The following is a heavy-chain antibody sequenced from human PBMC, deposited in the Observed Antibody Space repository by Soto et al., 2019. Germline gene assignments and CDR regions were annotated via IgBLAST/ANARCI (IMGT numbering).Heavy chain of an antibody. Sequence: ASVKVSCKASGGTFSSYAISWVRQAPGQGLEWMGGIIPIFGTANYAQKFQGRVTITADKSTSTAYMELSSLRSEDTAVYYCARVLGYCSSTSRYIVDYYYGMDVWGQGTTVTVSS. D-gene: IGHD2-2*02. CDR2: IIPIFGTA. CDR1: GGTFSSYA. J-gene: IGHJ6*02. CDR3: ARVLGYCSSTSRYIVDYYYGMDV. V-gene: IGHV1-69*06.